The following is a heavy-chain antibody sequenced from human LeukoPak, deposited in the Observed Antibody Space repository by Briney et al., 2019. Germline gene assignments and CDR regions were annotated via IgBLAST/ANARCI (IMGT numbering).Heavy chain of an antibody. CDR1: GFTFSSYW. Sequence: TGGSLRLSCAASGFTFSSYWMSWVRQAPGKGLEWVANIKQDGSEKYYVDSVKGRFTISRDNSKNTLYLQMNSLRAEDTAVYYCAKVHYYGSGGYPYYCYAMDVWGQGTTVTVSS. CDR2: IKQDGSEK. V-gene: IGHV3-7*03. CDR3: AKVHYYGSGGYPYYCYAMDV. J-gene: IGHJ6*02. D-gene: IGHD3-10*01.